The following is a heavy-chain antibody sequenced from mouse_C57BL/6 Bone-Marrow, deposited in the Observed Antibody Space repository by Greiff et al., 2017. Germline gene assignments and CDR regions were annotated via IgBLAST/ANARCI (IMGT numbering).Heavy chain of an antibody. Sequence: QQSCKASGYTFTSYWMHWVKQRPGRGLEWIGRIDPNSGGTKYNEKFKSKATLTVDKPSSTAYMQLSSLTPEDSAVYYCARSRSKGGHYWYFDVWGTGTTVTVSS. CDR3: ARSRSKGGHYWYFDV. CDR1: GYTFTSYW. V-gene: IGHV1-72*01. D-gene: IGHD1-3*01. CDR2: IDPNSGGT. J-gene: IGHJ1*03.